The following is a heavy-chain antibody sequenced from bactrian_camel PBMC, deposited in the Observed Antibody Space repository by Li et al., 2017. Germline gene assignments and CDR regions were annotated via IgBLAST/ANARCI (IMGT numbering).Heavy chain of an antibody. J-gene: IGHJ4*01. Sequence: HVQLVESGGGLVQPGGSLRLSCAASGYTISSRCTSWFRQGSGKEREGIASISRYGATRYADSVKGRFTISQDNAKNTVYLEMNSLKPDDTAMYYCAAEKILQGRSICTGGRMALIDEYTYWGQGTQVTVS. V-gene: IGHV3S26*01. D-gene: IGHD5*01. CDR1: GYTISSRC. CDR2: ISRYGAT. CDR3: AAEKILQGRSICTGGRMALIDEYTY.